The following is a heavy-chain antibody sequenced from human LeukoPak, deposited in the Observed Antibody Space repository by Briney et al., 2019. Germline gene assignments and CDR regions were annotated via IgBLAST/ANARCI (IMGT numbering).Heavy chain of an antibody. CDR2: IYHSGST. V-gene: IGHV4-30-2*01. CDR1: GGSISSGGYS. Sequence: SETLSLTCAVSGGSISSGGYSWSWIRQPPGKGLEWIGYIYHSGSTYYNPSLKSRVTISVDRSKHQFSLKLSSVTAADTAVYYCARGGLVYGDAFDIWGQGTMVTVSS. J-gene: IGHJ3*02. D-gene: IGHD5/OR15-5a*01. CDR3: ARGGLVYGDAFDI.